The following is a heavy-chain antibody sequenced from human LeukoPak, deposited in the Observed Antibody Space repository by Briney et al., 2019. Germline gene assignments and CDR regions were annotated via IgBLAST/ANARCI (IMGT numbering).Heavy chain of an antibody. J-gene: IGHJ4*02. Sequence: GGSLRLSCAASGFTFSSYEMNWVRQAPGKGLEWVSYISSSGSTIYYADSVKGRFTISRDNAKNPLYLQMNSLRAEDTAVYYCATHYYDSKNYWGQGTLVTVSS. V-gene: IGHV3-48*03. CDR3: ATHYYDSKNY. CDR1: GFTFSSYE. D-gene: IGHD3-22*01. CDR2: ISSSGSTI.